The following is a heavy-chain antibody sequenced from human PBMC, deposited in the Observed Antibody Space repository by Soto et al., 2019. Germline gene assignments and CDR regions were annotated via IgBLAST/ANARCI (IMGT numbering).Heavy chain of an antibody. Sequence: ASVKVSCKASGGTFSSYTISWVRQAPGQGLEWMGRIIPILGIANYAQKFQGRVTITADKSTSTAYMELSSLRSEDTAVYYCAGLYGSGSYYTQNDYYYYGMDVWGQGTTVTVSS. CDR3: AGLYGSGSYYTQNDYYYYGMDV. D-gene: IGHD3-10*01. V-gene: IGHV1-69*02. CDR2: IIPILGIA. CDR1: GGTFSSYT. J-gene: IGHJ6*02.